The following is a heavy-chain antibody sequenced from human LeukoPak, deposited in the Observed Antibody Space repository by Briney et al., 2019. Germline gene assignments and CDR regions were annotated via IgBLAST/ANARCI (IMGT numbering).Heavy chain of an antibody. CDR3: AKSYYYDSSGYMAADY. J-gene: IGHJ4*02. D-gene: IGHD3-22*01. Sequence: GGSLRLSCVASGFTFSSYWMHWVRQAPGKGLVWVSRIYSDGSSTSYADSVKGRFTISRDNAKNTLYLQMNSLRAEDTAVYYCAKSYYYDSSGYMAADYWGQGTLVTVSS. CDR1: GFTFSSYW. V-gene: IGHV3-74*01. CDR2: IYSDGSST.